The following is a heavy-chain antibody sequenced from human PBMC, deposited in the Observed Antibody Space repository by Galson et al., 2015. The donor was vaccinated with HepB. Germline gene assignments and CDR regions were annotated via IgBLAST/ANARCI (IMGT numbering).Heavy chain of an antibody. CDR3: ARARRIAVADVWFDP. D-gene: IGHD6-19*01. V-gene: IGHV1-2*04. J-gene: IGHJ5*02. CDR2: INPNSGGT. CDR1: GYTFTGYY. Sequence: SVKVSCKASGYTFTGYYMHWVRQAPGQGLEWMGWINPNSGGTNYAQKFQGWVTMTRDTSISTAYMELSRLRSDDTAVYYCARARRIAVADVWFDPWGQGTLVTVSS.